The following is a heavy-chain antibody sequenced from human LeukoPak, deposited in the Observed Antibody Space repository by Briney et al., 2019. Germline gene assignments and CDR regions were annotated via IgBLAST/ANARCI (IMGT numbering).Heavy chain of an antibody. Sequence: PAASVRVSCKASGYTFTGYYMHWVRQAPGQGLEWMGRINPNSGGTNYAQKFQGRVTMTRGTSISTAYMELSRLRSDDTAVYYCARATLGSSWYMEPYYFDYWGQGTLVTVSS. CDR3: ARATLGSSWYMEPYYFDY. CDR2: INPNSGGT. D-gene: IGHD6-13*01. CDR1: GYTFTGYY. V-gene: IGHV1-2*06. J-gene: IGHJ4*02.